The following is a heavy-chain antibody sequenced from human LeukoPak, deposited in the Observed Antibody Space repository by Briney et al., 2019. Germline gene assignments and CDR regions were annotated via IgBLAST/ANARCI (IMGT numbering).Heavy chain of an antibody. J-gene: IGHJ3*02. V-gene: IGHV1-18*01. CDR1: GYTFTSYG. CDR3: ARGVVGATSVWDAFDI. D-gene: IGHD1-26*01. CDR2: ISAYNGNT. Sequence: ASVNVSCKASGYTFTSYGISWVRQAPGQGLEWMGWISAYNGNTNYAQKLQGRVTMTTDTSTSTAYMELRSLRSDDTAVYYCARGVVGATSVWDAFDIWGQGTMVTVSS.